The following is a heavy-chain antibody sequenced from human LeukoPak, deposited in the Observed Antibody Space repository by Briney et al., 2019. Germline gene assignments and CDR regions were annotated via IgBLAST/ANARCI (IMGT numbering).Heavy chain of an antibody. V-gene: IGHV3-23*01. CDR1: GFTFSSYA. J-gene: IGHJ3*02. CDR2: ISGSGGST. CDR3: AKGSSSGYAFDI. D-gene: IGHD6-13*01. Sequence: GGSLRLSCAASGFTFSSYAMSWIRQAPGKGLEWVSAISGSGGSTYYADSVKGRFTISRDNSKNTLYLQMNSLRAEDTAVYYCAKGSSSGYAFDIWGQGTMVTVSS.